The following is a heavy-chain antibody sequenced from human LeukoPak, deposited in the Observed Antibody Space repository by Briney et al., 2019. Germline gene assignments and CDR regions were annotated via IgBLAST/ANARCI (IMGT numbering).Heavy chain of an antibody. CDR3: AKDGGGELAAAFDI. CDR1: GFTFSSYA. V-gene: IGHV3-23*01. D-gene: IGHD3-16*01. J-gene: IGHJ3*02. CDR2: ISGSGGST. Sequence: GGSLRLSCAASGFTFSSYAMSWVRQAPGKRLEWVSAISGSGGSTYYADSVKGRFTISRDNSKNTLYLQMNSLRGEETGVYYCAKDGGGELAAAFDIWGQGTMVTVSS.